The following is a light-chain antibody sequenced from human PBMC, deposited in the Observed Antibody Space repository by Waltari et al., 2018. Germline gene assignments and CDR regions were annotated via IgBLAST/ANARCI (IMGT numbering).Light chain of an antibody. Sequence: CWASQCVSSYVAWYQQKSGQAPRLPIYDASNRATGIPARFSGGGSGTDFTLTISSLEPEDFAVYYCQQRSDWLLTFGGGTKVEIK. V-gene: IGKV3-11*01. J-gene: IGKJ4*01. CDR1: QCVSSY. CDR2: DAS. CDR3: QQRSDWLLT.